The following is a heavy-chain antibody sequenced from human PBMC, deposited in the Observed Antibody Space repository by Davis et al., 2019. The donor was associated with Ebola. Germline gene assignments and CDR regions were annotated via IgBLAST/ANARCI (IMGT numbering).Heavy chain of an antibody. CDR2: IYYSGST. CDR3: GREGGGGLDY. CDR1: GGSISSGGYS. J-gene: IGHJ4*02. Sequence: SETLSLTCAVSGGSISSGGYSWSWIRQPPGKGLEWIGYIYYSGSTNYNPSLKSRDTITVDTSKNQFYLKLGSVTAAGTAVYYCGREGGGGLDYWGQGTLVTVSS. D-gene: IGHD2-15*01. V-gene: IGHV4-61*08.